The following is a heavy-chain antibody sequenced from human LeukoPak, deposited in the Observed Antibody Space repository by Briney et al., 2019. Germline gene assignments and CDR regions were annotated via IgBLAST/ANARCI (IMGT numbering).Heavy chain of an antibody. J-gene: IGHJ4*02. CDR2: ISSSSSYI. Sequence: GGSLRLSCAASGFTFSSYSMNWVRQAPGKGLEWVSSISSSSSYIYYADSVKGRFTISRDNAKNSLYLQMNSLRAEDTAVYHCARLLSSGYYCFDYWGQGTLVTVSS. CDR1: GFTFSSYS. CDR3: ARLLSSGYYCFDY. D-gene: IGHD3-22*01. V-gene: IGHV3-21*01.